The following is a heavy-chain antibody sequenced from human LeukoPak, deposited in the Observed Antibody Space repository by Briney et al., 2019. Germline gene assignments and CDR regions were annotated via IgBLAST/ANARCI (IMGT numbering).Heavy chain of an antibody. D-gene: IGHD2-2*01. Sequence: AASVKVSCKASGYTFTSYDINWVRQATGQGLEWMGWISAYNGNTNYAQKLQGRVTMTTDTSTSTAYMELRSLRSDDTAVYYCARLYCSSTSCYLLGAFDIWGQGTMVTVSS. J-gene: IGHJ3*02. CDR1: GYTFTSYD. V-gene: IGHV1-18*01. CDR2: ISAYNGNT. CDR3: ARLYCSSTSCYLLGAFDI.